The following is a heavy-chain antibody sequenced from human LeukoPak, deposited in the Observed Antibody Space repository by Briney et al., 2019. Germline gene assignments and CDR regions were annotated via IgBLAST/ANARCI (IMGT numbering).Heavy chain of an antibody. V-gene: IGHV4-39*01. D-gene: IGHD5-12*01. Sequence: SYGMHWVRQAPGKGLEWVGSIYYSGSTYYNPSLKSRVTISVDTSKNQFSLKLSSVTAADTAVYYCARLARGGYSDYWGQGTLVTVSS. CDR3: ARLARGGYSDY. J-gene: IGHJ4*02. CDR1: SYG. CDR2: IYYSGST.